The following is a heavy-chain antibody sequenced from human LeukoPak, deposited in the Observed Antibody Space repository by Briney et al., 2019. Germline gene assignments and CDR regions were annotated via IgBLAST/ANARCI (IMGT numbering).Heavy chain of an antibody. CDR1: GFTFSSYS. CDR3: ARGGRYYDSSGYPIDY. V-gene: IGHV3-21*01. Sequence: GGSLRLSCAASGFTFSSYSMNWVRQAPGKGLEWVSSISSSSSYIYYADSVKGRFTISRDNAKNSLYLQMNSLRVEDTAVYYCARGGRYYDSSGYPIDYWGQGTLVTVSS. J-gene: IGHJ4*02. CDR2: ISSSSSYI. D-gene: IGHD3-22*01.